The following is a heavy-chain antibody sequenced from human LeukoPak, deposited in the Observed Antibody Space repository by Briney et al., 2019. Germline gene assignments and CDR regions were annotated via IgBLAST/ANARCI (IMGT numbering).Heavy chain of an antibody. CDR2: ISSSGSTI. V-gene: IGHV3-11*01. D-gene: IGHD5-24*01. Sequence: GGSVRLSCAASGFTFSDYYTSWIRQAPGKGLEWVSYISSSGSTIYYADSVKGRFTISRDNAKNSLYLQMNSLRAEDTAVYYCAREKDGYNFDYWGQGTLVTVSS. CDR1: GFTFSDYY. J-gene: IGHJ4*02. CDR3: AREKDGYNFDY.